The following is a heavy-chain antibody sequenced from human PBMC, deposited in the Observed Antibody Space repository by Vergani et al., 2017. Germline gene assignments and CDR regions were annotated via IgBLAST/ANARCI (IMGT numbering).Heavy chain of an antibody. V-gene: IGHV3-15*01. J-gene: IGHJ4*02. CDR3: TTPTEWELRYYFDY. CDR1: GFTFSSAW. CDR2: IRPKTDGETT. Sequence: EVQPVESGGGLVKPGGSLRLSCTTSGFTFSSAWMSWVRQAPGKGREWVARIRPKTDGETTDYAAPVKGRFTISRDDSKNTLYLQMNSLKTDDTAVYYCTTPTEWELRYYFDYWGQGTLVTVSS. D-gene: IGHD3-9*01.